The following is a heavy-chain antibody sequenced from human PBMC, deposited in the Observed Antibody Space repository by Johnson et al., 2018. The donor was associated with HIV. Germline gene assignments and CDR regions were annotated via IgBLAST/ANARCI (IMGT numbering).Heavy chain of an antibody. D-gene: IGHD6-13*01. CDR2: IYSGGNT. CDR3: ARDGESQQLPLGDALDI. CDR1: GFTVSSNY. V-gene: IGHV3-66*01. Sequence: EVQLVESGGGLVQPGGSLRLSCGASGFTVSSNYMNWVRQAPGKGLEWVSVIYSGGNTYYADSVKGRFTISRDNSKNTLYLQMNSLRAEDTAVYYCARDGESQQLPLGDALDIWGQGTMVTVSS. J-gene: IGHJ3*02.